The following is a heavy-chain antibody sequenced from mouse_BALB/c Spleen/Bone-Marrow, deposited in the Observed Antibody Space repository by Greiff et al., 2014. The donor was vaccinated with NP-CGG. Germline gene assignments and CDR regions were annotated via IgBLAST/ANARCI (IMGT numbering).Heavy chain of an antibody. CDR2: IDPYDSEA. V-gene: IGHV1-74*04. D-gene: IGHD2-5*01. Sequence: GAELVRPGASVNLSCKASGYTFTSYWMNWVMQRPEQGLEWIGRIDPYDSEAHYNQKFKDKAILTVDKSSSTAYMQLISLTSEDSAVYYCARSGSNFGRFFDVWGAGTTVTVSS. CDR3: ARSGSNFGRFFDV. J-gene: IGHJ1*01. CDR1: GYTFTSYW.